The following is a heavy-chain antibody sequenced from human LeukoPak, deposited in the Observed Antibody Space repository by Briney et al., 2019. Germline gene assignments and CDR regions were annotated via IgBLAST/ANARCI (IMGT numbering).Heavy chain of an antibody. CDR3: AKDVADYYDSSGADY. J-gene: IGHJ4*02. V-gene: IGHV3-7*03. CDR2: IKQDGSEK. Sequence: GGSLRLSCAASGFTFSSYAMSWVRQAPGKGPEWVANIKQDGSEKYYVDSVKGRFTISKDNAKNSLYLQMNSLRAEDTAVYYCAKDVADYYDSSGADYWGQGTLVTVSS. D-gene: IGHD3-22*01. CDR1: GFTFSSYA.